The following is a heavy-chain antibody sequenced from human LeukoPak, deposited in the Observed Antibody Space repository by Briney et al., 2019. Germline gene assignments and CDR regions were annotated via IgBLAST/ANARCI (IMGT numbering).Heavy chain of an antibody. D-gene: IGHD6-6*01. V-gene: IGHV4-39*06. CDR2: IHYSGRT. Sequence: SETLSLTCSVSGGSIVSGGSITSSRPYWAWIRQPPGKGLEWIGSIHYSGRTYYKPSLKSRVIISVDTSKNQFALKLSSVAAADTAVYYCARETSSSASLWGQGTLVSVSS. J-gene: IGHJ1*01. CDR1: GGSITSSRPY. CDR3: ARETSSSASL.